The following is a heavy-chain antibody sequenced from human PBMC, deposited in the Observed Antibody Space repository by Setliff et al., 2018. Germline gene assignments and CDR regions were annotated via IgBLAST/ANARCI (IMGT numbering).Heavy chain of an antibody. V-gene: IGHV4-61*09. CDR1: GDSISSRHYY. Sequence: SETLSLTCTVSGDSISSRHYYWSWIRQPAGKGLEWLGQIYTSWSTNYNPSLKGRATLSIDASKRQFSLKLTSVTAADTAVYYCARDSTGSDLYEFQYMDVWGKGTPVTVSS. CDR2: IYTSWST. J-gene: IGHJ6*03. D-gene: IGHD1-26*01. CDR3: ARDSTGSDLYEFQYMDV.